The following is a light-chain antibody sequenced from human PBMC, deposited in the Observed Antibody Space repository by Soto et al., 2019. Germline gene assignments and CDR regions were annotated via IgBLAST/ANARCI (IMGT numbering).Light chain of an antibody. J-gene: IGKJ5*01. CDR3: QQYYSTPIT. Sequence: DIVMTQSPDSLAVSLGERATINCKSSQSVLYSSNSKNYLAWYQQKPGQPPKLLIYWASTRESGVPDRFSGGGSGTDFTLTISSLQAEDVAVYYCQQYYSTPITFGQGTRLEIK. CDR1: QSVLYSSNSKNY. CDR2: WAS. V-gene: IGKV4-1*01.